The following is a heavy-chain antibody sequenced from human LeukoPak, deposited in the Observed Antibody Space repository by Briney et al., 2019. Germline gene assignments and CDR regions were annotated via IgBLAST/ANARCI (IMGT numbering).Heavy chain of an antibody. V-gene: IGHV1-8*03. Sequence: ASVKVSCKASGYTFTSYDINWVRQATGQGLEWMGWMNPNSGNTGYAQKFQGRVTITRNTSISTAYMELSSLRSEDTAVYYCAREAYDYGDFDYYYYMDVWGKGTTVTVSS. J-gene: IGHJ6*03. CDR1: GYTFTSYD. CDR2: MNPNSGNT. CDR3: AREAYDYGDFDYYYYMDV. D-gene: IGHD4-17*01.